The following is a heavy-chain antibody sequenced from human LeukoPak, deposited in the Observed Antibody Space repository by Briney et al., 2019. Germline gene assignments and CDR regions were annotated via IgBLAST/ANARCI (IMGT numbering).Heavy chain of an antibody. V-gene: IGHV4-38-2*02. CDR2: IYHSGST. D-gene: IGHD3-16*01. CDR3: ASGGGSSRFDY. CDR1: GYSISSGYY. Sequence: SETLSLTCTVSGYSISSGYYWAWIRQPPGKGLEWIGSIYHSGSTYYNASLQSRVTISIDMSKNQFSLRLSSMTAADTAVYYCASGGGSSRFDYWGQGTLVTVSS. J-gene: IGHJ4*02.